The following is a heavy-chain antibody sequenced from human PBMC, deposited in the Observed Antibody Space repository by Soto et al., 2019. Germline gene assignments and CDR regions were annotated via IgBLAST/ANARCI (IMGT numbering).Heavy chain of an antibody. D-gene: IGHD3-9*01. J-gene: IGHJ6*02. CDR2: IIPIFGTA. CDR3: ARALWGDILTGYYTYYYYGMDV. V-gene: IGHV1-69*13. Sequence: ASVKVSCKASGGTFSSYAISWVRQAPGQGLEWMGGIIPIFGTANYAQKFQGRVTITADESTSTAYMELSSLRSEDTAVYYCARALWGDILTGYYTYYYYGMDVWGQGTTVTVSS. CDR1: GGTFSSYA.